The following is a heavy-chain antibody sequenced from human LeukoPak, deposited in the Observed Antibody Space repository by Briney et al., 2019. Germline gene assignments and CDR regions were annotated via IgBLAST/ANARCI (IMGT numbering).Heavy chain of an antibody. J-gene: IGHJ4*02. V-gene: IGHV3-48*02. CDR1: GFTFTSYS. CDR2: ISSGGSTI. Sequence: PGGSLRLSCAASGFTFTSYSMNWVRQAPGKGLEWVSYISSGGSTIFYADSVKGRFTISRDNAKNSLYLQMNSLRDEDTAVYYCASPYCSGGSCYQGFDNWGQGTLVTVSS. D-gene: IGHD2-15*01. CDR3: ASPYCSGGSCYQGFDN.